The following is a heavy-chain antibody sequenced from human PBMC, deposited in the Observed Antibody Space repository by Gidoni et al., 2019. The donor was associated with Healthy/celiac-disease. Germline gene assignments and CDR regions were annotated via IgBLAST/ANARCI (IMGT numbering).Heavy chain of an antibody. CDR3: ARGYCSGGSCYEYYYGMDV. J-gene: IGHJ6*02. CDR2: IIPIFGTA. V-gene: IGHV1-69*01. Sequence: QVQLVQSGAEVKKPGSSVKVSCKASGGTFSSYAISWVRQAPGQGLEWMGGIIPIFGTANYAQKFQGRVTITADESTSTAYMELSSLRSEDTAVYYCARGYCSGGSCYEYYYGMDVWGQGTTVTVSS. D-gene: IGHD2-15*01. CDR1: GGTFSSYA.